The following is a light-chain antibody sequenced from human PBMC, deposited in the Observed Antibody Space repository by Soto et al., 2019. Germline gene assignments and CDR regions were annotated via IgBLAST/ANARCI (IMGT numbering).Light chain of an antibody. Sequence: QSVLTQPASVSGSPGQPITISCTGTSSDVGGYNHISWYQQHPGKVPQLLIYNVSHRPSGVSNRFSGSKSGNTASLTISGLQAEDEADYHCSSYTSGSPYVVFGGGTKVTVL. J-gene: IGLJ2*01. CDR1: SSDVGGYNH. CDR3: SSYTSGSPYVV. CDR2: NVS. V-gene: IGLV2-14*01.